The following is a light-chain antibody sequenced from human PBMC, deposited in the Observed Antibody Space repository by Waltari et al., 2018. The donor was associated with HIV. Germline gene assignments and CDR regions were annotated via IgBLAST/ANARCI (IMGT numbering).Light chain of an antibody. CDR3: QQSYSTIT. V-gene: IGKV4-1*01. CDR2: WAS. J-gene: IGKJ5*01. Sequence: DIVMTQSPDSLSVSLGERATINCKSSQSVLSRSNNKNYLSWYQQKPGQPPRLLIYWASTRENGVPDRFSGSGSGTDFTLTSNSLEAEDVAVYYCQQSYSTITFGQGTRLEIK. CDR1: QSVLSRSNNKNY.